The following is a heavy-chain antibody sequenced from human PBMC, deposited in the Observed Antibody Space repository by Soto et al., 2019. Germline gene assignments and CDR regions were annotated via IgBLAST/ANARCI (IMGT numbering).Heavy chain of an antibody. V-gene: IGHV4-31*03. J-gene: IGHJ6*02. Sequence: QVQLQESGPGLVKPSQTLSLSCTVSGGSISSGGYYWSWIRQHPGKGLEWIGYIYYSGSTYYNPSLKSRVTISVDTSKNQFSLKLSSVTAADTAVYYCARSGYDRYYYYYGMDVWGQGTTVTVSS. CDR2: IYYSGST. D-gene: IGHD5-12*01. CDR3: ARSGYDRYYYYYGMDV. CDR1: GGSISSGGYY.